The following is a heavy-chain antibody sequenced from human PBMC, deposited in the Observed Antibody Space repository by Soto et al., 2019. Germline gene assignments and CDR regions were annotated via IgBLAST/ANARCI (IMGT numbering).Heavy chain of an antibody. CDR1: GLTFSRYA. V-gene: IGHV3-23*01. Sequence: EVQLLESGGGLVQPGGSLRLSCAASGLTFSRYAMSWVRQAPGKGLEWVSALSGSGGSTYYADSVKGRSTIFRDNTKQGRYMQMNSLRAEDTDVYDCAKYLGVISACMGGRCYRHTFDSWGQGTLVTVSS. CDR3: AKYLGVISACMGGRCYRHTFDS. D-gene: IGHD2-15*01. CDR2: LSGSGGST. J-gene: IGHJ4*02.